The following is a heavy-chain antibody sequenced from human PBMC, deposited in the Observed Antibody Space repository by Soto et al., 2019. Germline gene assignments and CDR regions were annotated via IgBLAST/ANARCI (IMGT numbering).Heavy chain of an antibody. CDR1: GFTFSSYG. D-gene: IGHD3-3*01. J-gene: IGHJ6*02. CDR2: IWYDGSNK. V-gene: IGHV3-33*01. CDR3: ARDRLGDFWSGSYYGMDV. Sequence: GSLRLSCAASGFTFSSYGMHWVRQAPGKGLEWVAVIWYDGSNKYYADSVKGRFTISRDNSKNTLYLQMNSLIAEDTAVYYCARDRLGDFWSGSYYGMDVWGQGTTVTVSS.